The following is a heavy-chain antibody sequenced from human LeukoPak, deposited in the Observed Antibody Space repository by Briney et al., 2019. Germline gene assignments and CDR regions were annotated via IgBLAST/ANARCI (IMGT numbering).Heavy chain of an antibody. CDR3: ARLQGSGSYSRY. Sequence: SETLSLTCAVYGGSFSGYYWSWIRQPPGKGLEWIGEINHSGSTNYNPSLKSRVTISVDTSKNQFSLKLSSVTAADTAVYYCARLQGSGSYSRYWGQGTLVTVSS. V-gene: IGHV4-34*01. CDR2: INHSGST. CDR1: GGSFSGYY. J-gene: IGHJ4*02. D-gene: IGHD3-10*01.